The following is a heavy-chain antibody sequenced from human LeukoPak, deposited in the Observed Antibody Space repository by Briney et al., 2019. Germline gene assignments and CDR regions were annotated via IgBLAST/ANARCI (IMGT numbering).Heavy chain of an antibody. CDR3: ASGPFLTFDHTPEGYYHYYMDV. CDR2: IVPMFDTT. J-gene: IGHJ6*03. Sequence: ASVKVSCKASGYTFTSYGISWVRQAPGQGLEWLGGIVPMFDTTNYGQKFQGRLTITADPSTSTAYMELSSLRSEDTAVYYCASGPFLTFDHTPEGYYHYYMDVWGPGTTVTTSS. V-gene: IGHV1-69*13. CDR1: GYTFTSYG. D-gene: IGHD1-14*01.